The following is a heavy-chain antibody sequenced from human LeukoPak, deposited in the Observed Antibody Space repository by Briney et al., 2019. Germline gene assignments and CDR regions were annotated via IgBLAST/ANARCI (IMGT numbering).Heavy chain of an antibody. J-gene: IGHJ4*02. Sequence: PGGSLCLSCVVSGINFADYAMHWVRQPPGKGLEWVSLISADGGSTFSADSVKGRFSISRDNSKNSLYLQMNSLRSEDTAMYYCAKESGKFDYWGQGTLLAVPS. CDR2: ISADGGST. CDR1: GINFADYA. CDR3: AKESGKFDY. V-gene: IGHV3-43*02.